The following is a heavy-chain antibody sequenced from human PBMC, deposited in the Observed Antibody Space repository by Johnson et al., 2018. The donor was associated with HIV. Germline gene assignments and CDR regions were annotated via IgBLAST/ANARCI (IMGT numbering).Heavy chain of an antibody. CDR2: INKAGSDT. D-gene: IGHD2-2*01. Sequence: VQLVESGGGLAQPGGSLRLSCAATGFTLSNYWMHWVRQVPGKGLVWVSRINKAGSDTTYGDTAMGRFTISRYDAKNTLYLQMNSLRAEDTAVYYCARAQVLPDDAFDLWGQGIKVTVSS. J-gene: IGHJ3*01. V-gene: IGHV3-74*01. CDR3: ARAQVLPDDAFDL. CDR1: GFTLSNYW.